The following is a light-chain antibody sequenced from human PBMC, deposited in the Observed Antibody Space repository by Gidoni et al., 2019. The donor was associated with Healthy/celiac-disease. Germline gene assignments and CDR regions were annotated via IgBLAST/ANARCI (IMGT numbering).Light chain of an antibody. CDR2: GAS. CDR1: QSVSSN. J-gene: IGKJ1*01. Sequence: EIVMTQSPATLSVSPGARATLSCRASQSVSSNLAWYQQKPGQAPRLLIYGASTRATGIPARFSGSGSGTEFTLTISSLQSEDFAVYYCQQYNNWPPWXYXQGTKVEIK. CDR3: QQYNNWPPWX. V-gene: IGKV3-15*01.